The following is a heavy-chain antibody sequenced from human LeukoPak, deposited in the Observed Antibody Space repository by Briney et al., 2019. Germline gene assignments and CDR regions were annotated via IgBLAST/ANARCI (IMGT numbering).Heavy chain of an antibody. D-gene: IGHD5-12*01. J-gene: IGHJ6*02. Sequence: GGSLRLSCAASGFTFSSYEMNWVRQAPGKGLEWVSYISSSGSTIYYADSVKGRFTISRDNAKNSLYLQMNSLRAKDTAVYYCARDGGYDPQGYYYYGMDVWGQGTTVTVSS. CDR3: ARDGGYDPQGYYYYGMDV. CDR2: ISSSGSTI. CDR1: GFTFSSYE. V-gene: IGHV3-48*03.